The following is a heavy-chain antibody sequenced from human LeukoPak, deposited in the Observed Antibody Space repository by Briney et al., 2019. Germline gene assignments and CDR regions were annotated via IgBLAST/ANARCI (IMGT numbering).Heavy chain of an antibody. CDR3: ARGRRSTSSHWGHYYYYYYMDV. CDR2: INHSGST. D-gene: IGHD2-2*01. V-gene: IGHV4-34*01. J-gene: IGHJ6*03. CDR1: GGSFSGYY. Sequence: SETLSLTCAVYGGSFSGYYWSWIRQPPGKGLEWIGEINHSGSTNYNPSFKSRVTISVDTSKNQFSLKLSSVTAADTAVYYCARGRRSTSSHWGHYYYYYYMDVWGKGTTVTVSS.